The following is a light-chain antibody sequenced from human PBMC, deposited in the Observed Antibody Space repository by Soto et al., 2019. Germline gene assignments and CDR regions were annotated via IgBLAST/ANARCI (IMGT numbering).Light chain of an antibody. V-gene: IGLV2-14*01. CDR3: SSFTSSNTPVV. CDR2: DVT. CDR1: SSDVGRYVY. J-gene: IGLJ2*01. Sequence: QSVLTQPASVSGSPGQSITISCTGTSSDVGRYVYVSWYQQYPGKAPKLMIHDVTNRPSGIPNRFSGSKSGSTASLTISGLQADDEADYYCSSFTSSNTPVVFGGGTKLTVL.